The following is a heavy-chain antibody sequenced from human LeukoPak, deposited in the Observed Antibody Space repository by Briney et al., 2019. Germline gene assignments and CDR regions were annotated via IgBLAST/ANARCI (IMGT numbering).Heavy chain of an antibody. J-gene: IGHJ4*02. D-gene: IGHD6-13*01. CDR2: ISSNGGST. CDR3: ARDDGYSSRGRAASFDY. Sequence: PGGSLRLSCAASGFTFSSYAMHWVRQAPGKGLEYVSAISSNGGSTYYANSVKGRFTISRDNSKNTLYLQMGSLRAEDMAVYYCARDDGYSSRGRAASFDYCGQGTLVTVSS. V-gene: IGHV3-64*01. CDR1: GFTFSSYA.